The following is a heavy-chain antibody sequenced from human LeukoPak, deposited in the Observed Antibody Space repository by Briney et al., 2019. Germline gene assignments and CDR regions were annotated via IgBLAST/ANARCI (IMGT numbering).Heavy chain of an antibody. Sequence: GASVKVSCKASGYTFTSYGISWVRQAPGQGLEWTGWISAYNGNTNYAQKLQGRVTMTTDTSTSTAYMELRSLRSDDTAVYYCARYHYYDSSGGFDYWGQGTLVTVSS. CDR3: ARYHYYDSSGGFDY. D-gene: IGHD3-22*01. CDR2: ISAYNGNT. CDR1: GYTFTSYG. V-gene: IGHV1-18*01. J-gene: IGHJ4*02.